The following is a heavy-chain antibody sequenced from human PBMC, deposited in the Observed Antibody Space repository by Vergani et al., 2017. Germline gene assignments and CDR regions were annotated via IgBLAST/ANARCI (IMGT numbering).Heavy chain of an antibody. Sequence: QVQLVESGGGLVKPGGSLRLSCAGSGFTFSDYYVTWIRQAPGKGLECVSYISATGSHKYYTDAVRGRFTISRDNARNSVDLQMKSLRVEDTAVYYCARGNLAATGIGSWGQGTQVSVSS. CDR3: ARGNLAATGIGS. CDR1: GFTFSDYY. J-gene: IGHJ5*02. D-gene: IGHD6-13*01. CDR2: ISATGSHK. V-gene: IGHV3-11*04.